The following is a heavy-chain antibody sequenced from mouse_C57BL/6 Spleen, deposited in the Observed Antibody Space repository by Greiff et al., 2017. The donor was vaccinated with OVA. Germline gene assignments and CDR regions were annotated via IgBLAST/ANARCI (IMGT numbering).Heavy chain of an antibody. V-gene: IGHV5-16*01. D-gene: IGHD1-1*01. CDR2: INYDGSST. CDR1: GFTFSDYY. Sequence: EVKLMESEGGLVQPGSSMKLSCTASGFTFSDYYMAWVRQVPEKGLEWVANINYDGSSTYYLDSLKSRFIISRDNAKNILYLQMSSLKSEDTATYYCARDRGSSYDWYFDVWGTGTTVTVSS. CDR3: ARDRGSSYDWYFDV. J-gene: IGHJ1*03.